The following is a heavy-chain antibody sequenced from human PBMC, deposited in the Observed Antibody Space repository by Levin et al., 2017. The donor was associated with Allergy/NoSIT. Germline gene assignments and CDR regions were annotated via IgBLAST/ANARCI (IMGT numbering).Heavy chain of an antibody. D-gene: IGHD3-10*01. Sequence: SQTLSLTCTVSGGSISSNSYYWGWIRQPPGKGLEWIGSIYYSGSTYYNPSLKSRVTISVDTSKNQFSLKLSSVTAADTAVYYCARHRHFGSLYYFDYWGQGTLVTVSS. J-gene: IGHJ4*02. V-gene: IGHV4-39*01. CDR1: GGSISSNSYY. CDR3: ARHRHFGSLYYFDY. CDR2: IYYSGST.